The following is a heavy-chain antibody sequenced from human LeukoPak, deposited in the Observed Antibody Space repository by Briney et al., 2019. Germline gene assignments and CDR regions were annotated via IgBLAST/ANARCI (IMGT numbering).Heavy chain of an antibody. CDR3: ARDVCSSTSCYRAYYYGMDV. CDR1: GGSVCSGSYY. V-gene: IGHV4-61*01. Sequence: PSETLSLTCTVSGGSVCSGSYYWSWIRQPPGKGLEWIGYIYYSGSTNYNPSLKSRVTISVDTSKNQFSLKLSSVTAADTAVYYCARDVCSSTSCYRAYYYGMDVWGKGTTVTVSS. J-gene: IGHJ6*04. CDR2: IYYSGST. D-gene: IGHD2-2*01.